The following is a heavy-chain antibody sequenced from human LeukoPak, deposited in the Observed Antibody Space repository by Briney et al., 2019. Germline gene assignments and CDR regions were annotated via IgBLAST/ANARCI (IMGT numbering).Heavy chain of an antibody. CDR3: AKGERGLLWFGELFYYFEY. CDR2: ISGSGGNT. D-gene: IGHD3-10*01. J-gene: IGHJ4*02. CDR1: GFTFSSYG. V-gene: IGHV3-23*01. Sequence: PGGSLRLSCAASGFTFSSYGMSWVRQAPGKGLEWVSAISGSGGNTYYADSVKGRFTISRDNSKNTLYLQMNSLRAEDTAVYYCAKGERGLLWFGELFYYFEYWGQGILVTVSS.